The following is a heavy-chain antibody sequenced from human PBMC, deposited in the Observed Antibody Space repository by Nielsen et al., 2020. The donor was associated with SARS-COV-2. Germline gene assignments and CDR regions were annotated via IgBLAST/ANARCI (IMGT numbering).Heavy chain of an antibody. J-gene: IGHJ4*02. CDR3: ASGGSSRKTDY. D-gene: IGHD6-6*01. CDR1: GGSISSYY. V-gene: IGHV4-59*12. CDR2: IYYSGST. Sequence: SETLSLTCTVSGGSISSYYWSWIRQPPGKGLEWIGYIYYSGSTNYNPSLKSRVTISVDTSKNQFSLKLSSVTAADTAVYYCASGGSSRKTDYWGQGTLVTVS.